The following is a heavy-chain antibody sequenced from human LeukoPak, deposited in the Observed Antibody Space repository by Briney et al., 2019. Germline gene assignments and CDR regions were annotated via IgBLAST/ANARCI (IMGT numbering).Heavy chain of an antibody. Sequence: PSETLSLTCTVSGGSISSYYWSWIRQPRGKGLEWIGYIYNNGSTNYNPSLKSRVIISVDTSKNQFSLKLSSVTAADTALYYCARARINWFDPWGQGTLVTVSS. CDR1: GGSISSYY. D-gene: IGHD1-14*01. CDR3: ARARINWFDP. V-gene: IGHV4-59*01. CDR2: IYNNGST. J-gene: IGHJ5*02.